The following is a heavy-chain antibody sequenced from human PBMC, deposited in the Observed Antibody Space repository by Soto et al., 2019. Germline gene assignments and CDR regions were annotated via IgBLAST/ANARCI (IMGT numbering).Heavy chain of an antibody. V-gene: IGHV4-59*01. CDR1: VVSISSYY. D-gene: IGHD1-26*01. Sequence: SETVSLTCIVSVVSISSYYWSCIRQPPGKGLEWIGYIYYSGSTNYNPSLKSRVIISVDTSKNQFSLKLSSVTAADTAVYYCARLLLGSYYDYRGQGNRVTVSS. J-gene: IGHJ4*02. CDR3: ARLLLGSYYDY. CDR2: IYYSGST.